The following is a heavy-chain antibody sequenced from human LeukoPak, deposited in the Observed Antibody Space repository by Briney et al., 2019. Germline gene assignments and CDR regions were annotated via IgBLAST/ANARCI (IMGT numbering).Heavy chain of an antibody. CDR3: ARGGSKYCSSTSCYWWTSAFDI. Sequence: SVKVSCKASGYTFTSYYMHWVRQAPGQGLEWMGGIIPIFGTANYAQKFQGRVTITTDESTSTAYMELSSLRSEDTAVYYCARGGSKYCSSTSCYWWTSAFDIWGQGTMVTVSS. CDR2: IIPIFGTA. CDR1: GYTFTSYY. D-gene: IGHD2-2*01. J-gene: IGHJ3*02. V-gene: IGHV1-69*05.